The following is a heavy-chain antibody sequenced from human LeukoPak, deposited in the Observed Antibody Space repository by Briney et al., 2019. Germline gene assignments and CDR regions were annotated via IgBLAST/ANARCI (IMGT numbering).Heavy chain of an antibody. CDR3: ARGSGANLYTYSFHY. V-gene: IGHV3-33*01. CDR1: GFTFSSYG. Sequence: GGSLRLSCAASGFTFSSYGMHWVRQAPGKGLKWVAVIWYDGSNIYYADSVKGRFTISRDNSKNTLYLQMNSLRAEDTALYYCARGSGANLYTYSFHYWGQGTLVTVSS. D-gene: IGHD1-26*01. J-gene: IGHJ4*02. CDR2: IWYDGSNI.